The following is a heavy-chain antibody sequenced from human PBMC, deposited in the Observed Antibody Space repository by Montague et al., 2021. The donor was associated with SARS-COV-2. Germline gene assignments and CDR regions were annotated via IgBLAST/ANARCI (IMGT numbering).Heavy chain of an antibody. Sequence: SLRLSCAASGFTFSNYDMNWVRQAPGKGPEWISYISTSAYTTSYAGSVMGRFTISRDNGKNSLYLQMNSLRVEDTAVYYCTRDYRSIVGDGLDIWGQGTMVTVSS. CDR3: TRDYRSIVGDGLDI. D-gene: IGHD3-16*02. CDR1: GFTFSNYD. V-gene: IGHV3-48*03. CDR2: ISTSAYTT. J-gene: IGHJ3*02.